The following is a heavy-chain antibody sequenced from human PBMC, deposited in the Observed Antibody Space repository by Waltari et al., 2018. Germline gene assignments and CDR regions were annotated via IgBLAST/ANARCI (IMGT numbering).Heavy chain of an antibody. CDR2: IKQDGSEK. D-gene: IGHD5-12*01. Sequence: EVQLVESGGGLVQPGGSLRLSCAASGFTFSSYWMSWVRQAPGKGLEWVANIKQDGSEKYYVDSVKGRFTISRDNAKNSLYLQMNSLRAEDTAVYYCARDWADSGYDSYFDYWGQGTLVTVSS. V-gene: IGHV3-7*01. CDR1: GFTFSSYW. CDR3: ARDWADSGYDSYFDY. J-gene: IGHJ4*02.